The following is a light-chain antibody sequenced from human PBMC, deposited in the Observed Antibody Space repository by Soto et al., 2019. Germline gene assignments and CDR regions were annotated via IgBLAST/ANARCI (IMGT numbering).Light chain of an antibody. CDR1: QSVSSY. CDR3: QQRSNWPVT. CDR2: DAS. V-gene: IGKV3-11*01. Sequence: EIVLTQSPATLSLSPGEGATLSCRASQSVSSYLAWYQQKPGQAPRLLIYDASNRATGIPARFSGSGSGTGFTLIISSLEPEDLAVYYCQQRSNWPVTFGLGTKVEV. J-gene: IGKJ1*01.